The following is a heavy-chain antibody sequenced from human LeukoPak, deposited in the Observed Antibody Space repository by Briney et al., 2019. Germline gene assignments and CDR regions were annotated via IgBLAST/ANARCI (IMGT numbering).Heavy chain of an antibody. J-gene: IGHJ5*02. Sequence: GGSLRLSCAASGFTFSDYYMSWIRQAPGKGLEGVSYISSSSSYTNYADSVKGRFTISRDNAKNSLYLQMNSLRAEDTAVYYCARTQLGELPRPENWFDPWGQGTLVTVSS. V-gene: IGHV3-11*06. D-gene: IGHD3-10*01. CDR3: ARTQLGELPRPENWFDP. CDR2: ISSSSSYT. CDR1: GFTFSDYY.